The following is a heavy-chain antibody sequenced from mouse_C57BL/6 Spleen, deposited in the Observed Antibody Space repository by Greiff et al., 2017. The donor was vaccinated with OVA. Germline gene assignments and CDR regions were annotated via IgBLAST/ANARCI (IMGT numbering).Heavy chain of an antibody. CDR3: ARGIYYAMDY. CDR2: INPNNGGT. Sequence: EVKLVESGPELVKPGASVKMSCKASGYTFTDYNMHWVKQSHGKSLEWIGYINPNNGGTSYNQKFKGKATLTVNKSSSTAYMELRSLTSEDSAVYYCARGIYYAMDYWGQGTSVTVSS. J-gene: IGHJ4*01. V-gene: IGHV1-22*01. CDR1: GYTFTDYN.